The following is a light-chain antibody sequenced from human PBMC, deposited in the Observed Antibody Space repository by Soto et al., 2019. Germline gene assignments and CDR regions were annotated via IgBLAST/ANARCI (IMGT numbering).Light chain of an antibody. Sequence: QSALTQPASVSGSPGQSITISCTGTSSDVGGYNYVSWYQQHPGKAPKLIIYEVSARPSGVSNRFSGSKSGKTASLTISGLQAEDEADYYCSLYTSENTYVFGTGTKLTVL. J-gene: IGLJ1*01. V-gene: IGLV2-14*01. CDR1: SSDVGGYNY. CDR2: EVS. CDR3: SLYTSENTYV.